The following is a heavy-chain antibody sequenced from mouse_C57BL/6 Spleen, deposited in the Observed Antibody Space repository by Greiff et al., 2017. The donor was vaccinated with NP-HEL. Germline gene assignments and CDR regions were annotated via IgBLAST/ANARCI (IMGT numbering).Heavy chain of an antibody. CDR3: ARLLPLYAMDY. CDR2: IYPGDGDT. CDR1: GYAFSSYW. D-gene: IGHD1-1*01. Sequence: VQLQQSGAELVKPGASVKISCKASGYAFSSYWMNWVKQRPGKGLEWIGQIYPGDGDTNYNGKFKGKATLTADKSSSTAYMQLSSLTSEDAAVYCCARLLPLYAMDYWGQRTSVTVSS. V-gene: IGHV1-80*01. J-gene: IGHJ4*01.